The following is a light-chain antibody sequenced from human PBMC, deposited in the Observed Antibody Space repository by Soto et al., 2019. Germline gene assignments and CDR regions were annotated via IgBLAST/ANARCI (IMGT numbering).Light chain of an antibody. CDR3: QSYDSSLSGYV. CDR1: SSNIGAGYD. J-gene: IGLJ1*01. CDR2: ANN. Sequence: QPALTQPPSVSGAPGQRVTISCTGSSSNIGAGYDVHWYQQLPGTGPKLLIYANNNRPSGVPDRFSGSKSGTSASLAITGLRAEDEADYYCQSYDSSLSGYVFGTGTKVTVL. V-gene: IGLV1-40*01.